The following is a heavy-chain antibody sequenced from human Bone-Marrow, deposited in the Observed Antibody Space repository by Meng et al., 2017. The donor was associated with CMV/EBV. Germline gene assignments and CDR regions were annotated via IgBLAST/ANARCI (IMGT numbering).Heavy chain of an antibody. V-gene: IGHV1-3*01. CDR3: ARKGYYYDSSGYSFDY. J-gene: IGHJ4*02. D-gene: IGHD3-22*01. Sequence: YTFTSYAMQGVRQATGQRLEWMGWINEGNGNTKDSQKFQGRGTINRDTSASTAYMELSSLRAEDTAVYYCARKGYYYDSSGYSFDYWGQGTLVTVSS. CDR1: YTFTSYA. CDR2: INEGNGNT.